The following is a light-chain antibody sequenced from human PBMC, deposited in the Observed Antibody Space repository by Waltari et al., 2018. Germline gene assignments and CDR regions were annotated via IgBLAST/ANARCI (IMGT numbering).Light chain of an antibody. CDR1: NTDAGSNHL. Sequence: QSALTQPASLSGSPGQSITISCTRTNTDAGSNHLISRHQQYPGKAPKLIIYEVYKRPSEVSNRFSGSKSGNTASLTISGLQADDEADYYCCSYAGSGIYVFGTGSQVTV. CDR3: CSYAGSGIYV. V-gene: IGLV2-23*02. J-gene: IGLJ1*01. CDR2: EVY.